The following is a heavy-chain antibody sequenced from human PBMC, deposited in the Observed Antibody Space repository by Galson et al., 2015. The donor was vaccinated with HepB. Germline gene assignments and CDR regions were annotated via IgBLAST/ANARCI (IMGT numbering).Heavy chain of an antibody. Sequence: SLRLSCAASGFNLNDYYISWIRQAPGKGLEWISYISSSGSYTNYADSVKGRFTISRDNAKKSVYLQMNSLRAEDTAIYYCARDSYYDSSGYHYWGQGTLVTVSS. CDR2: ISSSGSYT. V-gene: IGHV3-11*05. CDR1: GFNLNDYY. CDR3: ARDSYYDSSGYHY. J-gene: IGHJ4*02. D-gene: IGHD3-22*01.